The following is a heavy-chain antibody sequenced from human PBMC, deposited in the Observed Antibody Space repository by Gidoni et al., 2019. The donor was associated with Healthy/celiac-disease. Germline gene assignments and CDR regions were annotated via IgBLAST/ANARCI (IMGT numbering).Heavy chain of an antibody. Sequence: GSSISSYYWSWIRQPPGKGLEWIGYIYYSGSTNYNPSLKSRVTISVDTSKNQFSLKLSSVTAADTAVYYCARGGKGWEPNQYFQHWGQGTLVTVSS. V-gene: IGHV4-59*08. D-gene: IGHD1-26*01. J-gene: IGHJ1*01. CDR2: IYYSGST. CDR1: GSSISSYY. CDR3: ARGGKGWEPNQYFQH.